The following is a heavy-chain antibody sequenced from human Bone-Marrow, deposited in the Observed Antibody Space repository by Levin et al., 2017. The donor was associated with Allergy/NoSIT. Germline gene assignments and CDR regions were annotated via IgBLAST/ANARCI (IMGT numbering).Heavy chain of an antibody. CDR2: ISSDGSNK. J-gene: IGHJ4*02. Sequence: GGSLRLSCAASGFTFSSYIMHWVRQAPGKGLEWVTVISSDGSNKHYADSVKGRFTISRDNSKNTLYLQMNSLRAEDTAVNYCATAGESGSYFDYWGQGTLVTVSS. CDR1: GFTFSSYI. V-gene: IGHV3-30*04. CDR3: ATAGESGSYFDY. D-gene: IGHD1-26*01.